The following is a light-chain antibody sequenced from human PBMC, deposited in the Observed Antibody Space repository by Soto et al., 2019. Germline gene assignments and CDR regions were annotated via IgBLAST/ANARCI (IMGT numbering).Light chain of an antibody. CDR1: QSVGRN. V-gene: IGKV3-15*01. CDR2: GAS. J-gene: IGKJ4*01. CDR3: QQYNHWPPLT. Sequence: EIVMTQSPATLSVSPGERATLSCRASQSVGRNLAWYQQKPGQAPRVLIYGASTRATGIPARFSGSGSGKEFTLTISSLQSEDFSIYSCQQYNHWPPLTFGGGTKVEIK.